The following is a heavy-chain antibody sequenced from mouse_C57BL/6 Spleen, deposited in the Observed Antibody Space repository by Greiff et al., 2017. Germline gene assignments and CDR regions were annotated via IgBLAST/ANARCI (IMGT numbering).Heavy chain of an antibody. D-gene: IGHD2-3*01. J-gene: IGHJ2*01. CDR2: IHPNSGST. Sequence: VQLQQPGAELVKPGASVKLSCKASGYTFTSYWMHWVKQRPGQGLEWIGMIHPNSGSTNYNEKFKSKATLTVDKSTSTAYMQLSSLTSEDSAVYYCARLDGYYVDYWGQGTTLTVSS. V-gene: IGHV1-64*01. CDR3: ARLDGYYVDY. CDR1: GYTFTSYW.